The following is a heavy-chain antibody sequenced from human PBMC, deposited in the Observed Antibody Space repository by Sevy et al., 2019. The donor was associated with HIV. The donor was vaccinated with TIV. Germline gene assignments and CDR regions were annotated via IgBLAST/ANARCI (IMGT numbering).Heavy chain of an antibody. Sequence: GGSPRLSCAASGFTFSSYSMNWVRQAPGKGLEWVSSISSSSSYIYYADSVKGRFTISRDNAKNSLYLQMNSLRAEDTAVYYCARAPGYCSGGSCGDYWGQGTLVTVSS. D-gene: IGHD2-15*01. CDR2: ISSSSSYI. CDR1: GFTFSSYS. CDR3: ARAPGYCSGGSCGDY. V-gene: IGHV3-21*01. J-gene: IGHJ4*02.